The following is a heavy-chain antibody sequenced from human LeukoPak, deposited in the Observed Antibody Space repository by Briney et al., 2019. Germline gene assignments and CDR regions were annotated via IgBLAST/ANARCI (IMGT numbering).Heavy chain of an antibody. J-gene: IGHJ6*03. D-gene: IGHD2-2*01. V-gene: IGHV3-7*01. CDR3: ARDQEKVWDCSSTSCYYYYYYMDV. Sequence: GGSLRLSCAASGFTFSSYWMSWVRQAPGKGLEWVANIKQDGSEKYYVDSVKGRFAISRDNAKNSLYLQMNSVRAEDTAVYYCARDQEKVWDCSSTSCYYYYYYMDVWGKGTTVTISS. CDR2: IKQDGSEK. CDR1: GFTFSSYW.